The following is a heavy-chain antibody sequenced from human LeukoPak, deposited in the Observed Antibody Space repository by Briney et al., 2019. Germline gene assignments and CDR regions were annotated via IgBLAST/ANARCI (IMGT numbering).Heavy chain of an antibody. CDR1: GFTFSSYA. J-gene: IGHJ4*02. D-gene: IGHD2-15*01. CDR2: ISGSGGST. CDR3: AKAAGVGYCSGGSCYSIDY. V-gene: IGHV3-23*01. Sequence: GGSLRLSCAASGFTFSSYAMSWVRQAPGNRLEWVSAISGSGGSTYYADSVKGRFTISRDNSKNTLYLQMNSLRAEDTAVYYCAKAAGVGYCSGGSCYSIDYWGQGTLVTVSS.